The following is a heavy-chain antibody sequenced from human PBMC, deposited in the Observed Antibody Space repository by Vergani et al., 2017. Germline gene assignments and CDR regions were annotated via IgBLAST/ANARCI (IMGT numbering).Heavy chain of an antibody. V-gene: IGHV3-9*01. CDR1: GFTFDDYA. CDR2: ISWNSGSI. J-gene: IGHJ3*02. CDR3: AKDPKPNNGGGYAFDI. Sequence: EVQLVESGGGLVQPGRSLRLSCAASGFTFDDYAMHWVRQAPGKGLEWVSGISWNSGSIGYADSVKGRFTISRDNAKNSLYLQMNSLRAEDTALYYCAKDPKPNNGGGYAFDIWGQGTMVTVSS. D-gene: IGHD7-27*01.